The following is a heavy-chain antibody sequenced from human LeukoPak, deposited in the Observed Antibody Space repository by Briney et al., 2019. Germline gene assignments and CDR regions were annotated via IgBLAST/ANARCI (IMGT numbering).Heavy chain of an antibody. CDR2: IIPIFGTA. D-gene: IGHD3-16*02. V-gene: IGHV1-69*01. Sequence: SVNVSCKASGGTFSSYAISWVRQAPGQGLEWMGGIIPIFGTANYAQKFQGRVTITADESTSTAYMELSSLRSEDTAVYYCARDQVRESLTHRDSYYGMDVWGQGTTVTVSS. CDR1: GGTFSSYA. CDR3: ARDQVRESLTHRDSYYGMDV. J-gene: IGHJ6*02.